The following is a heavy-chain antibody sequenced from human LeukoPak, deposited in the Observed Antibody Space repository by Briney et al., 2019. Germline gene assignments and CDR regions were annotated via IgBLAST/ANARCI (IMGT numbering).Heavy chain of an antibody. CDR2: INPNSGGT. CDR3: ARSYGSGSYIYYYYMDV. V-gene: IGHV1-2*02. J-gene: IGHJ6*03. D-gene: IGHD3-10*01. Sequence: ASVKVSCKASGYTFTGYYMHWVRQAPGQGLEWMGWINPNSGGTNYAQKFQGRVTMTRDTSISTAYMELSRLRSDDTAVYYCARSYGSGSYIYYYYMDVWGKGTTVTISS. CDR1: GYTFTGYY.